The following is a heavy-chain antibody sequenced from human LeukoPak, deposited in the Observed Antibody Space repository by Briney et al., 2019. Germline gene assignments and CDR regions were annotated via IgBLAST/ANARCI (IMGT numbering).Heavy chain of an antibody. J-gene: IGHJ4*02. V-gene: IGHV1-18*01. CDR2: ISGSNGNT. Sequence: ASVKVSCKASSYTFTRYGISWVRQAPGQGLEWMGWISGSNGNTNYAQKFLGRVTMTADTSTSTAYMELRSLTSDDTAVYYCARSGRGTYYYFDLWGQGTLVIVSS. CDR1: SYTFTRYG. D-gene: IGHD5-12*01. CDR3: ARSGRGTYYYFDL.